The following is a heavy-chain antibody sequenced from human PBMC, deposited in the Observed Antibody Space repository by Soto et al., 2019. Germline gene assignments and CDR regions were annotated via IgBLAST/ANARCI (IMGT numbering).Heavy chain of an antibody. CDR1: GYTFTSYG. CDR2: VSAYIGNA. CDR3: ARDWFCSGGSCSDYFDY. Sequence: ASVKVSCKASGYTFTSYGISWVRQAPGQGLEWMGWVSAYIGNAKYAQKLQGRVSMTTDTSTSTAYMELRSLRSDDSAVYYCARDWFCSGGSCSDYFDYWAQGTLVPVS. J-gene: IGHJ4*02. V-gene: IGHV1-18*01. D-gene: IGHD2-15*01.